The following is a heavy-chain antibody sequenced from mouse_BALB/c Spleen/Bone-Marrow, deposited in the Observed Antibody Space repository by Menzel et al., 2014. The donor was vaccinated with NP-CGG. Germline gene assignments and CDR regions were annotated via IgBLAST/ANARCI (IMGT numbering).Heavy chain of an antibody. V-gene: IGHV3-2*02. CDR3: ARSNYYGSSYCYFDY. Sequence: EVQVVESGPGLVKPSQSLSLTCTVTGYSITSDYAWNWIRQFPVNKLEWMGYIGYSDSTSYNPSLKSRISITRDTSKNQFFLQLNSVTAEDTATYYCARSNYYGSSYCYFDYWGQGTTLTVSS. J-gene: IGHJ2*01. D-gene: IGHD1-1*01. CDR1: GYSITSDYA. CDR2: IGYSDST.